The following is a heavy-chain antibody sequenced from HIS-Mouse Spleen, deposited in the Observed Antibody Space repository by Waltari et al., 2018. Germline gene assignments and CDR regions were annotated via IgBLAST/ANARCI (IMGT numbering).Heavy chain of an antibody. Sequence: QVTLRESGPALVKPTQTLTLTCTFSGFSLSTSGMCVSWIRQPPGKALEWLARLAWDDDKYYSTSLKTRLTISKDTSKTQVVLTMTNMDPVDTATYYCARIAEGYSSGWYAFDYWGQGTLVTVSS. V-gene: IGHV2-70*15. CDR2: LAWDDDK. CDR1: GFSLSTSGMC. D-gene: IGHD6-19*01. CDR3: ARIAEGYSSGWYAFDY. J-gene: IGHJ4*02.